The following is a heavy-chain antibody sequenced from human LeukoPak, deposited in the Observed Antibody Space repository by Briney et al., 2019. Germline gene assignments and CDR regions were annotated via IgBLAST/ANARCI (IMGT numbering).Heavy chain of an antibody. J-gene: IGHJ4*02. CDR1: GYSFISYD. V-gene: IGHV1-8*02. Sequence: ASVKVSCKASGYSFISYDINWARQAPGQGLEWMGWMNPNSGYAGFAQKFQGRVTSTRDTSTGTAYLELSSLRSEDTAVYFCAGGEYYGSGSWGYWGQGTLVTVSS. CDR2: MNPNSGYA. CDR3: AGGEYYGSGSWGY. D-gene: IGHD3-10*01.